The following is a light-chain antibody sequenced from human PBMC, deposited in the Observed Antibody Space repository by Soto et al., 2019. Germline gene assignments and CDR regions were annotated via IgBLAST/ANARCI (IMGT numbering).Light chain of an antibody. V-gene: IGKV1-27*01. CDR2: TSS. J-gene: IGKJ4*01. CDR3: QKHNGAPLT. CDR1: QGIGKY. Sequence: DIQMTQSPSSLSASVGDTVTITCRASQGIGKYLSWYQQKPGKVPKLLIYTSSTLQSGVPSRFSGSGFGTDFTLTISSLQPEDVATYYCQKHNGAPLTFGGGTKVDIK.